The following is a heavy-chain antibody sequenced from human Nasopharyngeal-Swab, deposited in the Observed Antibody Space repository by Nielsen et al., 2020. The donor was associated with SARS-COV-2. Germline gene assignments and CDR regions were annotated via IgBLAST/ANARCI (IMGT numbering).Heavy chain of an antibody. CDR1: GGSISSGGYY. V-gene: IGHV4-31*03. CDR3: GGGYYDSSNVG. D-gene: IGHD3-22*01. CDR2: IYYSGST. J-gene: IGHJ1*01. Sequence: SETLSLTCTVSGGSISSGGYYWSWIRQHPGKGLEWIGYIYYSGSTYYNPSLKSRVTISVDTSKNQFSLKLSSVTAADTAVYYCGGGYYDSSNVGWGQGTLVTVSS.